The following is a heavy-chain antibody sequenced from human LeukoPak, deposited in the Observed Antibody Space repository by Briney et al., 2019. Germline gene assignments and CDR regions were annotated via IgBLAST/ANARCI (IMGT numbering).Heavy chain of an antibody. CDR3: ARLPGYCSGGSCYTVGDYYYYYMDV. J-gene: IGHJ6*03. CDR2: IYPVDSDT. D-gene: IGHD2-15*01. Sequence: GESLKISCKGSGYSFTTHWIGWLRRLPGKGLEWRGIIYPVDSDTRYSPSFQGQVTISVDKSISNSYLQLSTLKAADTAVYYCARLPGYCSGGSCYTVGDYYYYYMDVWGKGTTVTVSS. CDR1: GYSFTTHW. V-gene: IGHV5-51*01.